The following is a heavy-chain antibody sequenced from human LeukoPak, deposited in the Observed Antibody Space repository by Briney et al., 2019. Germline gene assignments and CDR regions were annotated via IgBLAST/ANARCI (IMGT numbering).Heavy chain of an antibody. CDR3: ARVIGRVDP. CDR1: GYSISSGYY. J-gene: IGHJ5*02. V-gene: IGHV4-38-2*02. CDR2: IYHSGST. Sequence: SETLSLTCTVSGYSISSGYYWGWIRQPPGKGLEWIGSIYHSGSTYYNPSLKSRVTISVDTSKNQFSLKLSPVTAADTAVYYCARVIGRVDPWGQGTLVTVSS.